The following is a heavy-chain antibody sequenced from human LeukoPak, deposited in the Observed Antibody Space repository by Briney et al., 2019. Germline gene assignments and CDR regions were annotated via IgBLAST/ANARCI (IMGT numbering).Heavy chain of an antibody. D-gene: IGHD2-2*01. Sequence: GASVKVSCKASGYTFTSYAMHWVRQAPGQRLEWMGWINAGNGNTKYSQKFQGRVTITRDTSASTAYMELSSLRSDDTAVYYCASGIVVVPAADPDAFDIWGQGTMVTVSS. V-gene: IGHV1-3*01. CDR3: ASGIVVVPAADPDAFDI. CDR1: GYTFTSYA. J-gene: IGHJ3*02. CDR2: INAGNGNT.